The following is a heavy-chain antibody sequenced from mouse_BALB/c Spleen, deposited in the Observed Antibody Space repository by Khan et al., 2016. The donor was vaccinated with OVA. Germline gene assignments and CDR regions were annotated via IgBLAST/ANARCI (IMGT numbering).Heavy chain of an antibody. J-gene: IGHJ2*01. CDR3: AKHLILYPCYFAY. Sequence: QVQLKESGPGLVAPSQSLSITCTVSGFSLTAYGVSWIRQPPGKGLEWLGVIWGGGSSYYNSALKSRLSISKDNSKRHVFLKMNSLQTDDTAMYDCAKHLILYPCYFAYWGQGTTLTVSS. V-gene: IGHV2-6-5*01. CDR2: IWGGGSS. CDR1: GFSLTAYG.